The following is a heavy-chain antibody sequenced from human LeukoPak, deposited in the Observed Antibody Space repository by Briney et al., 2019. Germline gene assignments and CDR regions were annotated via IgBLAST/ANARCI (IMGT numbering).Heavy chain of an antibody. V-gene: IGHV4-34*01. Sequence: SETLSLTCAVYGGSFSGYFWSWFRQPPGKGLEWIGEINRSGSTNYNSFLSLKSRVTISVDTSKNQFSLKLSSVTAADTAVYYCAVSAAALFDPWGQGTLVTVSS. CDR1: GGSFSGYF. CDR3: AVSAAALFDP. D-gene: IGHD6-6*01. CDR2: INRSGST. J-gene: IGHJ5*02.